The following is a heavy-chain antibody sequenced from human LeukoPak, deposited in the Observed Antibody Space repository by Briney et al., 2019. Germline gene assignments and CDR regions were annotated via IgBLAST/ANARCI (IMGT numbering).Heavy chain of an antibody. V-gene: IGHV4-38-2*02. CDR2: IYHSGTT. Sequence: PSETLSLTCTVSGYSISSGYYWGWIRQPPGKGLEWIGSIYHSGTTYYNASLKSRVTISVDTSKNQVSLKLSSVTAADTAVYYCAREAIFGVVTYSGNWFDPWGQGTLVTVSS. D-gene: IGHD3-3*01. J-gene: IGHJ5*02. CDR3: AREAIFGVVTYSGNWFDP. CDR1: GYSISSGYY.